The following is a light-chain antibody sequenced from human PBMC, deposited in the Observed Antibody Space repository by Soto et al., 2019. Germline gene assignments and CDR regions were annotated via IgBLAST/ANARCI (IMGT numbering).Light chain of an antibody. CDR1: QSVSTN. Sequence: EIVMTQSPANLSVSPGESATLSCRASQSVSTNLAWYQQKPGQAPRLLMYGASNRATGFPARFSGSGSGTEFTLTISSLQSEDFAVYYCQQYDNWPPLTFDQGTRLEIK. V-gene: IGKV3-15*01. CDR2: GAS. CDR3: QQYDNWPPLT. J-gene: IGKJ5*01.